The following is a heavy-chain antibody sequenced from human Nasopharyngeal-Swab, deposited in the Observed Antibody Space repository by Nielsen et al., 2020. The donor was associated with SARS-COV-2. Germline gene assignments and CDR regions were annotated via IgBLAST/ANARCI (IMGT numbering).Heavy chain of an antibody. CDR2: IGTAGDT. Sequence: GGSLRLSCAASGFTFSGYDMHWVRQATGKGLEWVSAIGTAGDTYYPGSVKGRFTISRENAKNSLYLQMNSLRAGDTAVYYCARVVRGYYFDYWGQGTLVTVSS. CDR3: ARVVRGYYFDY. V-gene: IGHV3-13*04. D-gene: IGHD6-13*01. J-gene: IGHJ4*02. CDR1: GFTFSGYD.